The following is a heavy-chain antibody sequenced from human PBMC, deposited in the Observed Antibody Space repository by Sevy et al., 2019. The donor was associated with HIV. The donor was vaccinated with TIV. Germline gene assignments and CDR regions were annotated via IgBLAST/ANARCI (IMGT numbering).Heavy chain of an antibody. CDR3: ARGDYYGSLYYFDD. CDR1: GFTFNYHF. Sequence: GGSLRLSCAASGFTFNYHFMNWVRQVPGKGLEWVSYISSASSYINYSDSVKGRFTISRDNAKNLVFLEMNNLRADDSAVYFCARGDYYGSLYYFDDWGQGTPVTVSS. CDR2: ISSASSYI. D-gene: IGHD3-10*01. V-gene: IGHV3-21*01. J-gene: IGHJ4*02.